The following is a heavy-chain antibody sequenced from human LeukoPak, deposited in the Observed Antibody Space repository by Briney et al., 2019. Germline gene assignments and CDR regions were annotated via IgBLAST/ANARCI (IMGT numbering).Heavy chain of an antibody. V-gene: IGHV3-23*01. J-gene: IGHJ4*02. CDR3: AKGPLLRFLEWLSPGDY. D-gene: IGHD3-3*01. CDR2: YSGSGGST. CDR1: GFNFSYHA. Sequence: GGSLRLFCSAPGFNFSYHALAWGPQAPRKGPGGGCTYSGSGGSTYYADSVKGRFTISRDNSKNTLYLQMNSLRAEDTAVYYCAKGPLLRFLEWLSPGDYWGQGTLVTVSS.